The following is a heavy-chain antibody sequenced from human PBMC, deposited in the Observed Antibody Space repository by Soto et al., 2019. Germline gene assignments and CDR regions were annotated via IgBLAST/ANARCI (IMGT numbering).Heavy chain of an antibody. V-gene: IGHV6-1*01. CDR2: TYYRSKWYN. CDR1: GDSVSSNSAA. J-gene: IGHJ6*02. CDR3: ARTVVEQWLREDYYYGMDV. Sequence: SQSLSLTCAISGDSVSSNSAAWNWIRQSPSRGLEWLGRTYYRSKWYNDYAVSVKSRITINPDTSKNQFSLQLNSVTPEDTAVYYCARTVVEQWLREDYYYGMDVWGQGTTVNVSS. D-gene: IGHD6-19*01.